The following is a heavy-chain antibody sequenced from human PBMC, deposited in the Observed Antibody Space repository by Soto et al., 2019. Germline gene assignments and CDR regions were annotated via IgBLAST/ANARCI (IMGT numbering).Heavy chain of an antibody. J-gene: IGHJ3*02. CDR1: GEFVSSGNYY. V-gene: IGHV4-34*01. D-gene: IGHD1-1*01. CDR2: MSHSCGT. Sequence: QVQLQQWGAGLLKPSETLSLTGAVYGEFVSSGNYYWSWIRQPPGKGLEWIGEMSHSCGTHFNPSLKRRVVISVDTSKDKFTLKMSSVTAADTALYYCARVERGTATTVVDAFDIWGPGTMVTVSS. CDR3: ARVERGTATTVVDAFDI.